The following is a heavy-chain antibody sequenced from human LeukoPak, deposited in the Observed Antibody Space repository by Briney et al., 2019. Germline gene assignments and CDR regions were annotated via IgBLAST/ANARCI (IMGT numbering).Heavy chain of an antibody. Sequence: SETLSLTCGVSGYSISSGYWAWIRQPSVKGLEWIASIYHSGTTYSNPSLQSRVTLSVDTSRNQFSLKLSAVTAADTAVYYCARDPAMTFNWFDPWGQGTLVIVSS. V-gene: IGHV4-38-2*02. CDR3: ARDPAMTFNWFDP. CDR1: GYSISSGY. J-gene: IGHJ5*02. CDR2: IYHSGTT. D-gene: IGHD2-21*02.